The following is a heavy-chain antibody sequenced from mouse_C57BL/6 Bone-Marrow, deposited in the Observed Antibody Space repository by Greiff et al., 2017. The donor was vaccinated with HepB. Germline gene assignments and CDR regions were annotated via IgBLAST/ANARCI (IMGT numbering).Heavy chain of an antibody. Sequence: VKLVESGPELVKPGASVKISCKASGYTFTDYYINWVKQRPGQGLEWIGWIFPGSGSTYYNEKFKGKATLTADKSSSTAYMELRSLTSEDSAVYFCARLGGTPYWGQGTLVTVSA. V-gene: IGHV1-75*01. CDR1: GYTFTDYY. CDR3: ARLGGTPY. CDR2: IFPGSGST. J-gene: IGHJ3*01. D-gene: IGHD3-3*01.